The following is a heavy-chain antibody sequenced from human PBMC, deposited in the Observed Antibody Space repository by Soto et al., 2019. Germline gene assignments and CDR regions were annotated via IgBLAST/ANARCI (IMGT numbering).Heavy chain of an antibody. CDR1: GFTFSDYY. CDR3: ARDQYYYGSGSYPYYYYGMDV. J-gene: IGHJ6*02. CDR2: ISTSVSTI. V-gene: IGHV3-11*01. D-gene: IGHD3-10*01. Sequence: QVQLVESGGGLVKPGGSLRLSCAASGFTFSDYYMSWIRQAPGKGLEWVSYISTSVSTIFYADSVKGRFTISRDNAKNSLYLQMNRLRAEDTAVYYCARDQYYYGSGSYPYYYYGMDVWGQGTTVTVSS.